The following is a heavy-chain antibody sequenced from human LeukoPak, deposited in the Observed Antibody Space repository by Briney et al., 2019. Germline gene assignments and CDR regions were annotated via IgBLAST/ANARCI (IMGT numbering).Heavy chain of an antibody. CDR3: ARDHLVGATRGNY. CDR2: INHSGST. D-gene: IGHD1-26*01. J-gene: IGHJ4*02. Sequence: SETLSLTCAVYGGSFSGYYWSWIRQPPGKGLEWIGEINHSGSTNYNPSLKSQVTISVDTSKNQFSLKLSSVTAADTAVYYCARDHLVGATRGNYWGQGTLVTVSS. V-gene: IGHV4-34*01. CDR1: GGSFSGYY.